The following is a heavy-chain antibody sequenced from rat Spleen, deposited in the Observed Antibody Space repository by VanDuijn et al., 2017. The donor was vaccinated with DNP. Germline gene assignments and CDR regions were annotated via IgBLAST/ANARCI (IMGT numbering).Heavy chain of an antibody. V-gene: IGHV5-58*01. J-gene: IGHJ2*01. Sequence: EVQLVESGGDLVQPGRSLKLSCVASGFTFNNYWMTWIRQVPAKGLEWVACVTTVDGDKSYYPDSVKGRFTISRNNAENTVYLQMNSLRSEDTATYYCVKGGYYYFDYWGQGVMVTVSS. CDR2: VTTVDGDKS. D-gene: IGHD1-11*01. CDR1: GFTFNNYW. CDR3: VKGGYYYFDY.